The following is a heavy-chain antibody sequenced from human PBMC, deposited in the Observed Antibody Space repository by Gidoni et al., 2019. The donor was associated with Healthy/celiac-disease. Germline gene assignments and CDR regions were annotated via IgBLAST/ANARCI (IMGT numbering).Heavy chain of an antibody. CDR1: GGTFSSYA. CDR3: ARALRMTTVTTLSTFDY. J-gene: IGHJ4*02. D-gene: IGHD4-17*01. Sequence: VQLVQSGAEVKKPGSSVKVSCKASGGTFSSYAISWGRQAPGQGLEWLGGIIPIFGTANYAQKFQGRVTITADESTSTAYMELSSLRSEDTAVYYCARALRMTTVTTLSTFDYWGQGTLVTVSS. V-gene: IGHV1-69*01. CDR2: IIPIFGTA.